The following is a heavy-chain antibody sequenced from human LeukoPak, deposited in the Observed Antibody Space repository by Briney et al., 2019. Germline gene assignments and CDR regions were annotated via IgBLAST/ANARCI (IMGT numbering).Heavy chain of an antibody. CDR1: GGSISSGGYY. V-gene: IGHV4-30-2*01. Sequence: PSETLSLTCTVSGGSISSGGYYWSWIRQPPGKGLEWIGYIYHSGSTYYNPSLKSRVTITVDRSKNQFSLKLSSVTAADTAVYYCARDGGVVGASDAFDIWGQGTMVTVSS. CDR2: IYHSGST. D-gene: IGHD1-26*01. CDR3: ARDGGVVGASDAFDI. J-gene: IGHJ3*02.